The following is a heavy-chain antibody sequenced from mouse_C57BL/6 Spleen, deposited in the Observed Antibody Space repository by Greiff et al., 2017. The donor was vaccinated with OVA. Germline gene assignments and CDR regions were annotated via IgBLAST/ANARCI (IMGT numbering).Heavy chain of an antibody. CDR1: GFTFSSYG. V-gene: IGHV5-6*02. D-gene: IGHD2-13*01. CDR3: ASCGDYYFDY. CDR2: ISSGGSYT. J-gene: IGHJ2*01. Sequence: DVKLVESGGDLVKPGGSLKLSCAASGFTFSSYGMSWVRQTPDKRLEWVATISSGGSYTYYPDSVKGRFTISRDNAKNTLYLQMSSLKSEDTAMYYCASCGDYYFDYWGQGTTLTVSS.